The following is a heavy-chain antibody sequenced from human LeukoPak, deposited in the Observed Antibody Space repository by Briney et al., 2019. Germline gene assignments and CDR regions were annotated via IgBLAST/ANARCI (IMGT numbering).Heavy chain of an antibody. V-gene: IGHV1-2*02. CDR3: AKDINRSYVNPGGWLPPGVFDY. Sequence: GASVKVSCKASGYTFTGYYMHWVRQAPGQGLEWMGWINPNSGGTNYAQKFQGRVTMTRDTSISTAYMELSRLRSDDTAVYYCAKDINRSYVNPGGWLPPGVFDYWGQGTLVTVSS. CDR2: INPNSGGT. J-gene: IGHJ4*02. D-gene: IGHD3-16*01. CDR1: GYTFTGYY.